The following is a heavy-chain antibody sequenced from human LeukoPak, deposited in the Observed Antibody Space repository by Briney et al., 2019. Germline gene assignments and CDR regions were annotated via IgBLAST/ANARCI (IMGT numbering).Heavy chain of an antibody. Sequence: PGGSLRLSCAASGFTFSSHWMHWVRQAPGKGLVWVSRINSDGSITSYADSVKGRFTISRDNAKDTLYLKMNSLRAEDAAVCYCASPMWDTAIHDYWGQGTLVTVSS. CDR1: GFTFSSHW. CDR3: ASPMWDTAIHDY. J-gene: IGHJ4*02. V-gene: IGHV3-74*01. D-gene: IGHD5-18*01. CDR2: INSDGSIT.